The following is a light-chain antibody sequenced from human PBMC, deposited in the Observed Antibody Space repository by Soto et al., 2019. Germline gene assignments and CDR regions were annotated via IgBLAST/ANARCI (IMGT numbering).Light chain of an antibody. CDR1: SSDVGRYNY. J-gene: IGLJ3*02. CDR3: SSDAGSNNVV. V-gene: IGLV2-8*01. Sequence: QSVLTQPPSASGSPGQSVTISCTGTSSDVGRYNYVSWYQQHPGNAPKLLIYEVTQRPSGVPDRFSGSKSGNTASLTVAGLQAEEAGDYYCSSDAGSNNVVFGGGTKLTVL. CDR2: EVT.